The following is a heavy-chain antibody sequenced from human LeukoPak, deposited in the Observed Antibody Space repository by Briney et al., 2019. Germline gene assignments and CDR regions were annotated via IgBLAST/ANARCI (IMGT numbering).Heavy chain of an antibody. V-gene: IGHV3-53*01. CDR3: ASSGNYYPYLLDY. J-gene: IGHJ4*02. Sequence: GGSLRLSCAASEFIVSSNYMSWVRQAPGKGLEWVSVLYSGGSTYYADSVKGRFTISRGNSKNTLYLQMNSLRAEDTAVYYCASSGNYYPYLLDYWGQGTLVTVSS. CDR1: EFIVSSNY. D-gene: IGHD1-26*01. CDR2: LYSGGST.